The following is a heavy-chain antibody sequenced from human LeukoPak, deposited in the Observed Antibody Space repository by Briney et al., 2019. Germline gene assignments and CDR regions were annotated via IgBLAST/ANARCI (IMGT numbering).Heavy chain of an antibody. Sequence: GGSLRLSCAASGFTFSSYGMHWVRQAPGKGLEWVAVIWYDGSNKCYADSVKGRFTISRDNSKNTLYLQMNSLRAEDTAVYYCARDLAAAGLTPFDYWGQGTLVTVSS. J-gene: IGHJ4*02. CDR3: ARDLAAAGLTPFDY. CDR1: GFTFSSYG. CDR2: IWYDGSNK. V-gene: IGHV3-33*01. D-gene: IGHD6-13*01.